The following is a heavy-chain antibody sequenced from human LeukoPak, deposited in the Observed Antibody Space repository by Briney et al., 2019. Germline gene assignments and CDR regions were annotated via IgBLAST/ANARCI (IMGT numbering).Heavy chain of an antibody. V-gene: IGHV4-39*01. CDR2: ISYSGST. CDR3: ASLTGGWALGY. J-gene: IGHJ4*02. D-gene: IGHD3-16*01. CDR1: GGSISSSSYS. Sequence: SETLSLTCTVSGGSISSSSYSWGWIRQPPGKGLEWIGSISYSGSTYYNPSLKSRVTISVDTSKNQFSLKLSSVTAADTAVYYCASLTGGWALGYWAQGTLVTVSS.